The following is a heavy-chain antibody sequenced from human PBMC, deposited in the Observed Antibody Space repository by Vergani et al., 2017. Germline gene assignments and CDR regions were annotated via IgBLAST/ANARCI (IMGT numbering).Heavy chain of an antibody. CDR2: IKSKTDGGTT. Sequence: EVQLVESGGGLVKPGGSLRLSCAASGFTFSNAWMSWVRQAPGKGLEWVGRIKSKTDGGTTDYATPVKGRFTISRDDSKNTLYLQMNSLRAEDTAVYYCARALGSGSYLGYYFDYWGQGTLVTVSS. CDR3: ARALGSGSYLGYYFDY. V-gene: IGHV3-15*01. D-gene: IGHD1-26*01. CDR1: GFTFSNAW. J-gene: IGHJ4*02.